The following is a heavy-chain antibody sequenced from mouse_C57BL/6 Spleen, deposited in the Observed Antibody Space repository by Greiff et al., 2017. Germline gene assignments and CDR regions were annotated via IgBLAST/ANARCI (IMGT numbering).Heavy chain of an antibody. Sequence: VQLKQSGPELVKPGASVKIPCKASGYTFTDYNMDWVKQSHGKSLEWIGDINPNNGGTIYNQKFKGKATLTVDKSSSTAYMELRSLTSEDTAVYYCARSFYYGSPPFAYWGQGTLVTVSA. V-gene: IGHV1-18*01. CDR1: GYTFTDYN. D-gene: IGHD1-1*01. CDR3: ARSFYYGSPPFAY. J-gene: IGHJ3*01. CDR2: INPNNGGT.